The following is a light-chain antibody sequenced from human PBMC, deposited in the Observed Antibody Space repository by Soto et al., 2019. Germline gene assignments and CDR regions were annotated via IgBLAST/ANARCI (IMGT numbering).Light chain of an antibody. CDR2: DAS. CDR3: QQYNSYSPLT. V-gene: IGKV1-5*01. J-gene: IGKJ4*01. Sequence: DIQMTQSPSTLSASVGDRFTITFRASQSISSWLAWYQQKPGKAPKLLIYDASSLESGAPSRFSGRRSGTEFTLTISSLQPDDFATYYCQQYNSYSPLTFGGGTKVDIK. CDR1: QSISSW.